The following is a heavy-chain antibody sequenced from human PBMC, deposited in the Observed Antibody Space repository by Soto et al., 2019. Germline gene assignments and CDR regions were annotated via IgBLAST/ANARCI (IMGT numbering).Heavy chain of an antibody. CDR1: GGSFSGDY. D-gene: IGHD3-3*01. CDR3: ARGLYDVWSGDTFDI. CDR2: INHSGST. J-gene: IGHJ3*02. Sequence: QVQLQQWGAGLLKPSETLSLTCAVYGGSFSGDYWSWIRQPPGKGLEWIGEINHSGSTNCNPSLKSRVIISVDTSKNQFSLNLRSVTAADTAVYYCARGLYDVWSGDTFDIWGQGTMVTVSS. V-gene: IGHV4-34*01.